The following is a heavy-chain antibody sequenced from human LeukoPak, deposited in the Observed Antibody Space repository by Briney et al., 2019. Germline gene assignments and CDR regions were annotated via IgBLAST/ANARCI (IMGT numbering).Heavy chain of an antibody. CDR3: GRGEGGFDY. V-gene: IGHV3-21*01. J-gene: IGHJ4*02. CDR1: GFTFSSYS. CDR2: ISSSSSYI. Sequence: PGGSLRLSCAASGFTFSSYSMNWVRQAPGKGLEWVLSISSSSSYIYYADSVKGRFTISRDNAKNSLSLQMNSVSAEDTAVYYCGRGEGGFDYWGQGTLVTASS.